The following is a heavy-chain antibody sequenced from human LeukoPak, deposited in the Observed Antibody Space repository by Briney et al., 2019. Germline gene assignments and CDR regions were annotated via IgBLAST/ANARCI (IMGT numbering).Heavy chain of an antibody. D-gene: IGHD6-13*01. CDR2: IYSGDNT. CDR3: AISTSWSSTGGFDY. Sequence: GGSLRLSCAASGFTVSSNYMSWVRQAPGKGLEWASFIYSGDNTYYADSVKGRFTISRDNSKNTLYLQMNSLRAEDTAVYYCAISTSWSSTGGFDYWGQGTLVTVSS. CDR1: GFTVSSNY. V-gene: IGHV3-53*01. J-gene: IGHJ4*02.